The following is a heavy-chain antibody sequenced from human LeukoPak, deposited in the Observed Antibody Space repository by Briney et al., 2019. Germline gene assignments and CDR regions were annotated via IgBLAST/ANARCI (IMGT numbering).Heavy chain of an antibody. J-gene: IGHJ3*02. CDR3: ASGRAGYNLGAFDI. CDR2: VYYSGST. Sequence: SQTLSLTCTVSGGSISSGGYYWSWLRQHPGKGLEWIGYVYYSGSTYYNPSLKSRVTISVDTSKNQFSLKLTSVTAADTAVYYCASGRAGYNLGAFDIWGQGTMVTVSS. V-gene: IGHV4-31*03. D-gene: IGHD5-24*01. CDR1: GGSISSGGYY.